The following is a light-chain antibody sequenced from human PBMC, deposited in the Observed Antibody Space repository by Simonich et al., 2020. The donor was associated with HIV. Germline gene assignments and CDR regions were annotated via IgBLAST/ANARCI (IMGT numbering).Light chain of an antibody. J-gene: IGKJ4*01. CDR1: KSVLYNFNNKNY. CDR2: WAS. CDR3: HQYYTIPLT. V-gene: IGKV4-1*01. Sequence: DIVMTQSPDSLAVSLGERATINCKSTKSVLYNFNNKNYLAWYKQKPGQPPKLLMYWASIRKSGVPDRFSGSGSGTDFTLTIDSLQAEDVAFYYCHQYYTIPLTFGGGTKVEIK.